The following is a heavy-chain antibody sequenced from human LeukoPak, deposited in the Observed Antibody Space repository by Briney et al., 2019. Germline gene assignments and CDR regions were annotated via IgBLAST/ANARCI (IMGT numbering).Heavy chain of an antibody. CDR1: GFPLRTYA. V-gene: IGHV3-23*01. D-gene: IGHD3-16*01. CDR2: ISGSGGST. CDR3: AKAVWGYDGGPEYYFDY. Sequence: GGSLRLSCAASGFPLRTYAMSWVRQGPGKGLEWVSAISGSGGSTYYADSVKGRFTISRDNSKNTLYLQMNSLRAEDTAVYYCAKAVWGYDGGPEYYFDYWGQGTLVTVSS. J-gene: IGHJ4*02.